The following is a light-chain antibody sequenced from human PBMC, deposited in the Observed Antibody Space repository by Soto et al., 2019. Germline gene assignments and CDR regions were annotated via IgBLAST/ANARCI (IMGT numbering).Light chain of an antibody. CDR3: QQYNSYPT. CDR2: KAS. J-gene: IGKJ1*01. V-gene: IGKV1-5*03. CDR1: QSISSW. Sequence: DIQMTQSPSTLSASVGDRVTIPCRASQSISSWLAWYQQKPGKAPKLLIYKASSLESGVPLRFSGSGSGTEFTLTISGLQPDDFATYYCQQYNSYPTFGQGTKVDIK.